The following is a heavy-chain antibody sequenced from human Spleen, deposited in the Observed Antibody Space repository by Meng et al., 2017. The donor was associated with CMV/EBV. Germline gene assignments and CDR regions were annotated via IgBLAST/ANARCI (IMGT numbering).Heavy chain of an antibody. CDR3: ARIERRRILKYCGSDCSTTDY. D-gene: IGHD2-21*02. J-gene: IGHJ4*02. CDR1: TSYG. Sequence: TSYGISWVRQAPGQGLEWMGWISAYNGNTNYAQKLQGRVTISVDEFKNQFSLKLGSVTAADTAVYYCARIERRRILKYCGSDCSTTDYWGQGTLVTVSS. V-gene: IGHV1-18*01. CDR2: ISAYNGNT.